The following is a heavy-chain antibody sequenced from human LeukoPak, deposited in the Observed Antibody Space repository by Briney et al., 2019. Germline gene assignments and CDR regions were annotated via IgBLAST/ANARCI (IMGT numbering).Heavy chain of an antibody. CDR2: ISSSGSTI. J-gene: IGHJ4*02. CDR1: GFTFSDYY. D-gene: IGHD3-9*01. V-gene: IGHV3-11*01. CDR3: AKDGRYFDWLFDY. Sequence: GGSLRLSCAASGFTFSDYYMSWIRQAPGKGLEWVSYISSSGSTIYYADSVKGRFTISRDNAKNSLYLQMNSLRAEDTAVYYCAKDGRYFDWLFDYWGQGTLVTVSS.